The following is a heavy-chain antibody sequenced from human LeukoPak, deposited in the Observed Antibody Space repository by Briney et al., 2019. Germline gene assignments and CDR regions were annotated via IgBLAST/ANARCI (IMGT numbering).Heavy chain of an antibody. V-gene: IGHV3-30*04. CDR1: GFTFSSYA. CDR2: ISYDGSNK. D-gene: IGHD6-19*01. J-gene: IGHJ4*02. Sequence: GGSLRLSCAASGFTFSSYAMHWVRQAPGKGLEWVAVISYDGSNKYYADSVKGRFTISRDNSKNTLYLQMNSLRAEDTAVYYCARGQVPYSSGWYLVYWGQGTPVTVSS. CDR3: ARGQVPYSSGWYLVY.